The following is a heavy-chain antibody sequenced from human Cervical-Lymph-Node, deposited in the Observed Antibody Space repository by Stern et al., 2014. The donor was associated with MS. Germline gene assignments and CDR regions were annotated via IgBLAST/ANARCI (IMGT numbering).Heavy chain of an antibody. CDR3: ARDYQWEPLGFSNGMDV. D-gene: IGHD1-26*01. Sequence: VQLVESGGGVDQPGRSLRLSCAASGFTFSTYAMHWVRQSPGKGLEWGAIISYDGSENYYADSVKGRFIISRDNSKNTLYLQMNSLRGEDTAVYYCARDYQWEPLGFSNGMDVWGRGTTVTVSS. V-gene: IGHV3-30*04. CDR1: GFTFSTYA. J-gene: IGHJ6*02. CDR2: ISYDGSEN.